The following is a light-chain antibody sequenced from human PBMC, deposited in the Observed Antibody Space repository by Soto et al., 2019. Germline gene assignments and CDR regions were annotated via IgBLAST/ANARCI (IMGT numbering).Light chain of an antibody. J-gene: IGLJ3*02. V-gene: IGLV2-23*01. CDR1: SSDVGSYNL. Sequence: QSALTQPASVSGPPGPSITISCTGTSSDVGSYNLVSWYQQHPGKAPKLMIYQGSKRPSGVSNRLSGSKSGNTASLTLSGLQTEDEADYYCCSYAGNATLVFGGGTKVTVL. CDR3: CSYAGNATLV. CDR2: QGS.